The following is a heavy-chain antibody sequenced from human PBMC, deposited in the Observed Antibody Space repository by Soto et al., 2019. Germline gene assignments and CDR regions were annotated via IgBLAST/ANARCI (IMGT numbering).Heavy chain of an antibody. CDR3: ASQRNYGEHDY. D-gene: IGHD4-17*01. CDR2: VKQDGSKT. CDR1: GFSFTSYW. V-gene: IGHV3-7*01. J-gene: IGHJ4*02. Sequence: EVQLVESGGDLVQPGGSLRLSCGTSGFSFTSYWMSWVRQAPGKGLEWLANVKQDGSKTYYVDSVKGRFVISRDNTKNSVFLQMNSLTVEDTAVYFCASQRNYGEHDYWGQGTLVTVSS.